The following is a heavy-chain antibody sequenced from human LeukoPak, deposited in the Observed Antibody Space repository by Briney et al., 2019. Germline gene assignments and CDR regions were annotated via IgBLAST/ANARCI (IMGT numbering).Heavy chain of an antibody. CDR1: GFTFSNYG. CDR2: IWYDGSNK. CDR3: AKDGGSGWTDAFDI. J-gene: IGHJ3*02. D-gene: IGHD6-19*01. V-gene: IGHV3-30*02. Sequence: PGGSLRLSCAASGFTFSNYGMHWVRQAPGKGLEWVAVIWYDGSNKYYADSVKGRITISRDNSKNTLYLQMNSLRAEDTAVYYCAKDGGSGWTDAFDIWGQGTMVTVSS.